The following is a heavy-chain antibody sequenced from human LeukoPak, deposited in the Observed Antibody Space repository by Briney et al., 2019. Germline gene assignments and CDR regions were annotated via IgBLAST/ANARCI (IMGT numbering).Heavy chain of an antibody. CDR2: ISYDGSNK. D-gene: IGHD3-3*01. CDR1: GFTFSSYG. Sequence: GRSLRHSCAASGFTFSSYGMHWVRQAPGKGLEWVAVISYDGSNKYYADSVKGRFTISRDNSKNTLYLQMNSLRAEDTAVYYCAKDLYDFWSGYGSIFDYWGQGTLVTVSS. V-gene: IGHV3-30*18. CDR3: AKDLYDFWSGYGSIFDY. J-gene: IGHJ4*02.